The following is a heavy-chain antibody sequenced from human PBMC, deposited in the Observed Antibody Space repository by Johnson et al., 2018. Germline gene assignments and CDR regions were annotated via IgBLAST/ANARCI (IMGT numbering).Heavy chain of an antibody. CDR3: ARITGVAAYGEYFQH. D-gene: IGHD6-19*01. CDR1: GFTFSSYS. V-gene: IGHV3-21*04. Sequence: VQLVESGGGVVQPGGSLRLSCAASGFTFSSYSMNWVRQAPGKGLEWVSSISSSSSYIYYADSVKGRFTISRDNAKNSLYLQMNSLRAEDTAVYYCARITGVAAYGEYFQHWGQGTLVTVSS. CDR2: ISSSSSYI. J-gene: IGHJ1*01.